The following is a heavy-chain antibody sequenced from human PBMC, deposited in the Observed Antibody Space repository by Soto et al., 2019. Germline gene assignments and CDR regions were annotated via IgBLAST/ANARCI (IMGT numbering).Heavy chain of an antibody. V-gene: IGHV4-31*01. CDR2: IYYRGHT. Sequence: QVQLQESGPGLVKPSQTLSLTCTLSGASITSSGYYWSWIRLHPGEGLEWIGYIYYRGHTYYHPSLKSAGTSSIXTSKKEFSLTLTSVTAADTAVYYCARATESHYFDYWGRGSLVTVTS. J-gene: IGHJ4*02. CDR3: ARATESHYFDY. CDR1: GASITSSGYY.